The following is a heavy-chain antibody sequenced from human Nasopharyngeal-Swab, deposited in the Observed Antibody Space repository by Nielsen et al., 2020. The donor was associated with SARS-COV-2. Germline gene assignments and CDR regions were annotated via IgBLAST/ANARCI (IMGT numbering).Heavy chain of an antibody. D-gene: IGHD3-3*01. V-gene: IGHV4-4*02. Sequence: GSLRLSCAVSGGSISSSNWWSWVRQPPGKGLEWIGEIYHSGSTNYNPSLKSRVTISVDTSKNQFSLKLSSVTAADTAVYYCARVRAIFGDYYYYYGMDVWGQGTTVTVSS. CDR3: ARVRAIFGDYYYYYGMDV. CDR2: IYHSGST. J-gene: IGHJ6*02. CDR1: GGSISSSNW.